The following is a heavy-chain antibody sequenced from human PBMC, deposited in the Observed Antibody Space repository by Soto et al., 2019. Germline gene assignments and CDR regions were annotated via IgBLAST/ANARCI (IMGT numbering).Heavy chain of an antibody. V-gene: IGHV1-2*02. J-gene: IGHJ6*02. Sequence: ASVKVPCKASGYTFTGYYMHWVRQAPGQGLEWMGWINPNSGGTNYAQKFQGRVTMTRDTSISTAYMELSRLRSDDTAVYYCARGGIAAAGRYYYYGMDVWGQGTTVTVSS. D-gene: IGHD6-13*01. CDR3: ARGGIAAAGRYYYYGMDV. CDR2: INPNSGGT. CDR1: GYTFTGYY.